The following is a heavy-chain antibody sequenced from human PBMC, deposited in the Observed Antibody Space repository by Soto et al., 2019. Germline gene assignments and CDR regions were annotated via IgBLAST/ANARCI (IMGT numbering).Heavy chain of an antibody. J-gene: IGHJ6*02. CDR2: IIPIFGTA. D-gene: IGHD4-17*01. Sequence: QVQLVQSGAEVKKPGSSVKVSCKASGGTFSSYAISWVRQATGQGLEWMGGIIPIFGTANYEQKFQGRVKITADESKSTAYRELISLRSKDTAVYYCARDSGETTVAFGMDVWGQGTTVTVSS. V-gene: IGHV1-69*01. CDR3: ARDSGETTVAFGMDV. CDR1: GGTFSSYA.